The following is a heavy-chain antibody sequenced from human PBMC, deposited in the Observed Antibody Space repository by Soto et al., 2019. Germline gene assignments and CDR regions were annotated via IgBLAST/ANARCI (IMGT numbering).Heavy chain of an antibody. D-gene: IGHD6-6*01. Sequence: SQTLSLTCAISGDSVSSNSAAWNWIRQSPSRGLEWLGRTYYRSKWYNDYAVSVKSRITINPDTSKNQFSLQLNSVTPEDTAVYYCARVAISDCSSSVSWFDYWGQGTLVTVSS. J-gene: IGHJ4*02. CDR1: GDSVSSNSAA. CDR3: ARVAISDCSSSVSWFDY. V-gene: IGHV6-1*01. CDR2: TYYRSKWYN.